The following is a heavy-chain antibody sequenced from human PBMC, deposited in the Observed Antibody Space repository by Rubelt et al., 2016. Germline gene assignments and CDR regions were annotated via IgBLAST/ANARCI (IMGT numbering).Heavy chain of an antibody. D-gene: IGHD2-2*01. V-gene: IGHV4-59*08. Sequence: QVQLQESGPGLVKPSETLSLTCTVSGGPISSYYWSWIRQPPGKGLEWIGYIYYSGSTNYNPSLKSRVTLSVDTSKNQFSLKLSSVTAADTAVYYCARQTPNVVARHFDYWGQGTLVTVSS. CDR2: IYYSGST. J-gene: IGHJ4*02. CDR1: GGPISSYY. CDR3: ARQTPNVVARHFDY.